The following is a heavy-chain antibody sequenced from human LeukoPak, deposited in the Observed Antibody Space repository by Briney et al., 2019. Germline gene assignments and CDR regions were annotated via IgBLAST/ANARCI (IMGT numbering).Heavy chain of an antibody. CDR3: ARGAYSSGWLHDY. D-gene: IGHD6-19*01. CDR1: GYTLTELS. J-gene: IGHJ4*02. Sequence: ASVKVSCKVSGYTLTELSMHWVRQATGQGLEWMGWMNPNSGNTGYAQKFQGRVTMTRNTSISTAYMELSSLRSEDTAVYYCARGAYSSGWLHDYWGQGTLVTVSS. V-gene: IGHV1-8*01. CDR2: MNPNSGNT.